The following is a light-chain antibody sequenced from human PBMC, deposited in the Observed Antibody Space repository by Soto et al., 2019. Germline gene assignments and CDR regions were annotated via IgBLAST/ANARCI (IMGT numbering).Light chain of an antibody. V-gene: IGLV2-14*01. J-gene: IGLJ2*01. CDR1: SSDFGGYNY. CDR2: EVS. CDR3: SSYTSSSHVV. Sequence: QSALTQPASVSGSPGQSITISCTGTSSDFGGYNYVSWYQQHPGKAPKLMIYEVSNRPSGVSNRFSGSKSGNTASLTISGLQAEDEAVDYCSSYTSSSHVVFGGGTKLTVL.